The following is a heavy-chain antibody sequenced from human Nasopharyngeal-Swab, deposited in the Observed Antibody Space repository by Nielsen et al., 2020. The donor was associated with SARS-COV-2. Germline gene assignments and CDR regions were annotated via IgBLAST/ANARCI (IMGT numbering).Heavy chain of an antibody. Sequence: VRQAPGKGLEWVSYISSSSSTIYYADSVKGRFTISRDNAKNSLYLQMNSLRAEDTAVYHCARGSSSSSKAHYYYGMDVWGQGTTVTVSS. V-gene: IGHV3-48*04. CDR3: ARGSSSSSKAHYYYGMDV. D-gene: IGHD6-6*01. CDR2: ISSSSSTI. J-gene: IGHJ6*02.